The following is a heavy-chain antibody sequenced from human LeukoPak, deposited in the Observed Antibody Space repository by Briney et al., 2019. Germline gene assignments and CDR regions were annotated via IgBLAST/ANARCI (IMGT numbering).Heavy chain of an antibody. CDR1: GITFSSYS. CDR2: ISSSSSYI. V-gene: IGHV3-21*01. J-gene: IGHJ4*02. Sequence: GGSLRLSCAASGITFSSYSMIWVRQAPGKGLEWVSSISSSSSYIYYADSVKGRFTISRDNAKNSLYLQMNSLRAEDTAVYYCARDRIAAGTSDYWGQGTLVTVSS. CDR3: ARDRIAAGTSDY. D-gene: IGHD6-13*01.